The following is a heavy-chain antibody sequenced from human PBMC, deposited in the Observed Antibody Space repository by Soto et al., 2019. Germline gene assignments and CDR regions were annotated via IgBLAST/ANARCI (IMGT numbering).Heavy chain of an antibody. Sequence: GGSLRLSCAASGFTFSIYGMHLVRQSPGKGLEWVAVISYDGSNKYYADSVKGRFTISRDNSKNTLYLQMNSLRAEDTAVYYCAKGPITLIVVALDYWGQGTLVTVSS. CDR2: ISYDGSNK. V-gene: IGHV3-30*18. J-gene: IGHJ4*02. CDR1: GFTFSIYG. CDR3: AKGPITLIVVALDY. D-gene: IGHD3-22*01.